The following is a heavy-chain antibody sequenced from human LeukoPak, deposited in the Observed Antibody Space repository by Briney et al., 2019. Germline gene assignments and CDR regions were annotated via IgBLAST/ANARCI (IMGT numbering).Heavy chain of an antibody. V-gene: IGHV4-59*02. Sequence: PSETLSLTCTVSGGSVSSYYRSWIRRPPGKGLEWIGYIYYSGSTNYKPSLKSRVTISVDTPKNQFSLKLSSVTAADTAVYYCASTAIGWFGELLSYFQHWGQGTLVTVSS. CDR1: GGSVSSYY. D-gene: IGHD3-10*01. CDR3: ASTAIGWFGELLSYFQH. CDR2: IYYSGST. J-gene: IGHJ1*01.